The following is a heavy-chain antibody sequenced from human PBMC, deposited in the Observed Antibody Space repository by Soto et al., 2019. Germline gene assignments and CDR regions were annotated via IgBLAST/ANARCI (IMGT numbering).Heavy chain of an antibody. CDR3: ARDTSFYFDY. D-gene: IGHD2-2*01. CDR2: ITPYNGNT. V-gene: IGHV1-18*01. Sequence: ASVKVSCKASNYTFITYGITWVRQAPGQGLEWVGWITPYNGNTNYGQNFQGRVTMTADTSTSTAYMELGSLTTDDAAVYYCARDTSFYFDYWGQGTRVTVSS. CDR1: NYTFITYG. J-gene: IGHJ4*02.